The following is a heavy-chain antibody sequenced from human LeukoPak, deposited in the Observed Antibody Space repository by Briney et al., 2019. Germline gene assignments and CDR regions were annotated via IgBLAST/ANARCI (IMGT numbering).Heavy chain of an antibody. CDR2: IIPIFGTA. Sequence: SVKVSCKASGGTFSSYAISWVRQAPGQGVEWMGGIIPIFGTANYAQKFQGRVTITADKSTSTAYMELSSLRSEDTAVYYCARLKGDSTLGAAYYYYYMDVWGKGTTVTVSS. V-gene: IGHV1-69*06. CDR3: ARLKGDSTLGAAYYYYYMDV. J-gene: IGHJ6*03. D-gene: IGHD1-26*01. CDR1: GGTFSSYA.